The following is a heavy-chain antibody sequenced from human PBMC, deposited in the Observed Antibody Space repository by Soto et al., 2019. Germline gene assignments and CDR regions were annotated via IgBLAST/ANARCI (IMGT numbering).Heavy chain of an antibody. Sequence: SGPTLVNPTQTLTLTCTFSGFSLTTRGVGVGWIRQPPGKALECLALIYWDDDKRYSPSLQSRLSITKDTSKNQVVLTMTNVDPEDTATYYCAHIPNYYQYDWFDPWGQGTLVTVSS. CDR3: AHIPNYYQYDWFDP. V-gene: IGHV2-5*02. D-gene: IGHD3-16*01. CDR2: IYWDDDK. CDR1: GFSLTTRGVG. J-gene: IGHJ5*02.